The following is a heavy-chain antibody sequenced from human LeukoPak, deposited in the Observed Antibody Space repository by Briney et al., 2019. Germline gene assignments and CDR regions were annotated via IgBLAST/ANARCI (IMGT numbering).Heavy chain of an antibody. CDR1: GFNFSSYS. J-gene: IGHJ6*03. D-gene: IGHD6-19*01. CDR3: ARVARSVAGVYYYYMDV. Sequence: GGSLRLSCAGSGFNFSSYSMSWVRQAPWKGLEFVSSISSSSSFIYYADSVKGRFTISRDNAKNSLYLQMNSLRAEDTAVYYCARVARSVAGVYYYYMDVWGKGTTVTVSS. CDR2: ISSSSSFI. V-gene: IGHV3-21*01.